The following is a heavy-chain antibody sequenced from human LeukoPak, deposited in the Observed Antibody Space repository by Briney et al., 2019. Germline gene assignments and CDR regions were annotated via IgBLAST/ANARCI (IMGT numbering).Heavy chain of an antibody. J-gene: IGHJ6*03. CDR3: ARGRQDVTMIVVVMTAVSYYLDV. V-gene: IGHV4-34*01. D-gene: IGHD3-22*01. CDR1: GGSFSGYY. CDR2: INHSGST. Sequence: SETLSLTCAVYGGSFSGYYWSWIRQPPGKGLEWIGEINHSGSTNYNPSLKSRATISVDTSKNQFSLELSSVTAADTAVYYCARGRQDVTMIVVVMTAVSYYLDVWGKGTTVTVS.